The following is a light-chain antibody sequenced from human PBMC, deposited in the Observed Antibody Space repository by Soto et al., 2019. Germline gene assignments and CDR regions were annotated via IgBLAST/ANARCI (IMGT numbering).Light chain of an antibody. Sequence: DIQMTQSPPSLSASVGDRVTITCQASQDISIYLNWVQHKPGKAPKLLIYDASNLETGVPSRFSGSGSGTDFSFTISSLQPEDIATYYCQQYDNVPITFGQGTRLEIK. V-gene: IGKV1-33*01. CDR3: QQYDNVPIT. CDR2: DAS. CDR1: QDISIY. J-gene: IGKJ5*01.